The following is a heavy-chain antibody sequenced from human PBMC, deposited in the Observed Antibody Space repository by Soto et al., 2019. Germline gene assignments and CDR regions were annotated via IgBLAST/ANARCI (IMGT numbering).Heavy chain of an antibody. CDR1: GFTFSSYA. CDR2: IGGSGGST. CDR3: AKFRGRDGYSNAFDI. J-gene: IGHJ3*02. V-gene: IGHV3-23*01. D-gene: IGHD4-4*01. Sequence: GGSLRLSCAASGFTFSSYAMSWVRQAPGKGLEWVSAIGGSGGSTYYADSVKGRFTISRDKSKNTLYLQMNSLRAEDTAVYYCAKFRGRDGYSNAFDIWGQGTMVTVSS.